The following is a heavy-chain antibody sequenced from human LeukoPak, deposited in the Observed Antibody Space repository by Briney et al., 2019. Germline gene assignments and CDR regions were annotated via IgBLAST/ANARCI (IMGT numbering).Heavy chain of an antibody. Sequence: GASVKLSCTASGYTFTSYYVHWVRQAPGQGLEWMGMIIPSDGFTNYAQKFQGRVTITRAISTSTVYMELSSLRSDDTAVYYCAREANIAGSYYYYMDVWGKGTTVTVSS. CDR3: AREANIAGSYYYYMDV. J-gene: IGHJ6*03. CDR1: GYTFTSYY. D-gene: IGHD3-10*01. CDR2: IIPSDGFT. V-gene: IGHV1-46*01.